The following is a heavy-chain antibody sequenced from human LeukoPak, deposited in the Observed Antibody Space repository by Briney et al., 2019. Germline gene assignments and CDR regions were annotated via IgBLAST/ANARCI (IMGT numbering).Heavy chain of an antibody. Sequence: PSETLSLTCTVSGYSLSSGYYWGWIRQPPGKGLGWIGSIYHSGSTYYNPSLKSRVTISVDTSKNQFSLKLSSVTAADTAVYYCARDYGGTSGVDYWGQGTLVTASS. CDR3: ARDYGGTSGVDY. J-gene: IGHJ4*02. V-gene: IGHV4-38-2*02. D-gene: IGHD4-23*01. CDR1: GYSLSSGYY. CDR2: IYHSGST.